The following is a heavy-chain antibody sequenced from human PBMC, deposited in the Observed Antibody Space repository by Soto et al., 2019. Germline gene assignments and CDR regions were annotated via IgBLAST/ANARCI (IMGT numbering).Heavy chain of an antibody. D-gene: IGHD2-15*01. Sequence: QVQLQESGPGLVKPSQTLSLTCTVSGGSISSGGYYWSWIRQHPGKGLEWIGYIYYSGSTYYNPSLKSRVTISVYTSKNQFSLKLSSVTAADTAVYYCARDIVVAGGWFDPWGQGTLVTVSS. V-gene: IGHV4-31*03. J-gene: IGHJ5*02. CDR1: GGSISSGGYY. CDR2: IYYSGST. CDR3: ARDIVVAGGWFDP.